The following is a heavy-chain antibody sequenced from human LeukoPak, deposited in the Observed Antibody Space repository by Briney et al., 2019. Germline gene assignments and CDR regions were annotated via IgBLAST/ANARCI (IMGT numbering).Heavy chain of an antibody. J-gene: IGHJ4*02. D-gene: IGHD3-9*01. V-gene: IGHV3-48*02. CDR2: INHNGEMI. CDR1: GFTFSNYV. Sequence: PGGSLRLSCAASGFTFSNYVMSWVRQAPGKGLEWVSYINHNGEMIFYPDFVKGRFTISRDNAKNSLYLQMNSLRDEDTAVYYCARDNDWAFHYWGQGTLVTASS. CDR3: ARDNDWAFHY.